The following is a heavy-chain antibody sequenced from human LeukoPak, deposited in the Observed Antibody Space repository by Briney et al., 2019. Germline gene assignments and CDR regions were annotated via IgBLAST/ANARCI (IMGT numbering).Heavy chain of an antibody. J-gene: IGHJ4*02. CDR1: GGSISSYY. CDR3: ARAVAGIDY. V-gene: IGHV4-59*12. CDR2: IYYSGST. Sequence: PSETPPLTCTVSGGSISSYYWSWIRQPPGKGLEWIGYIYYSGSTNYNPSLKSRVTISVDRSKNQFSLKLSSVTAADTAVYYCARAVAGIDYWGQGTLVTVSS. D-gene: IGHD6-19*01.